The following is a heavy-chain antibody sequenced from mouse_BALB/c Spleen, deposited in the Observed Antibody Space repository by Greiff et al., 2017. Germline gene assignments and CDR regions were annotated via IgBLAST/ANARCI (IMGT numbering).Heavy chain of an antibody. CDR1: GFTFSSYT. D-gene: IGHD1-1*01. J-gene: IGHJ4*01. CDR2: ISSGGSYT. V-gene: IGHV5-6-4*01. Sequence: EVQLVESGGGLVKPGGSLKLSCAASGFTFSSYTMSWVRQTPEKRLEWVATISSGGSYTYYPDSVKGRFTISRDNAKNTLYLQMSSLKSEDTAMYYCTRGTTVVATYYYAMDYWGQGTSVTVSS. CDR3: TRGTTVVATYYYAMDY.